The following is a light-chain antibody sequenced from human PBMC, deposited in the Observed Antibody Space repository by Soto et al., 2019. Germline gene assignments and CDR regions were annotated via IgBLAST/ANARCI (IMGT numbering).Light chain of an antibody. V-gene: IGKV3D-20*02. CDR1: QSGSSSY. CDR3: QQRSNWPPLT. CDR2: GAS. Sequence: EIVLTQSPGTLSLSPGERATLSCRASQSGSSSYLAWYQQKPGQAPRLFIFGASTRATGIPARFSGSGSGTEFTLTISSLQSEDFAVYYCQQRSNWPPLTFGGGTKVDIK. J-gene: IGKJ4*01.